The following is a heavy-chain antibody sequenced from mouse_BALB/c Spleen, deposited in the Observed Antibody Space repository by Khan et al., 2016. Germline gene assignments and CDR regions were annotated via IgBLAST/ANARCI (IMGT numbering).Heavy chain of an antibody. V-gene: IGHV6-6*01. CDR3: WSVCFDY. CDR2: IRSKANNHAT. D-gene: IGHD1-1*02. J-gene: IGHJ2*01. CDR1: GFTFSDAW. Sequence: EVKLEESGGGLVQPGGSMKLSCAASGFTFSDAWMDWVRQSPEKGLEWVAEIRSKANNHATYFTESVKGRFTISSDDSKSRFYLQMNSLRADDTGIYYWWSVCFDYWGQGTTLTVSS.